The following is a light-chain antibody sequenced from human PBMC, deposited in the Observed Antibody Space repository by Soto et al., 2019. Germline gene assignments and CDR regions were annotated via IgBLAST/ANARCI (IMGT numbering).Light chain of an antibody. CDR2: EVT. CDR1: DSDIGAYNY. Sequence: QSALTQPASVSGFPGQSITISCTGTDSDIGAYNYVSWYQHHPGKAPTLLIHEVTNRPSGVSRRFSGSKSGNTASLTISVLRAENEADYYCNSFTTSSTLLFGGGTKLTVL. CDR3: NSFTTSSTLL. V-gene: IGLV2-14*01. J-gene: IGLJ2*01.